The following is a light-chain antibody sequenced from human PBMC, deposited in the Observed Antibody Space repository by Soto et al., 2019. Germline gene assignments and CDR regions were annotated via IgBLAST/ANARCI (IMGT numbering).Light chain of an antibody. J-gene: IGKJ5*01. CDR2: GAS. CDR3: QQYNNWLIT. V-gene: IGKV3-15*01. Sequence: EIVMTQSPATLSVSPGERATLSCRASQSVSSNLAWYQQKPGQAPRLLIYGASTRATGIPARFSGSGSGTEFPLPISSLQSADFAVYYCQQYNNWLITFGQGTRLEI. CDR1: QSVSSN.